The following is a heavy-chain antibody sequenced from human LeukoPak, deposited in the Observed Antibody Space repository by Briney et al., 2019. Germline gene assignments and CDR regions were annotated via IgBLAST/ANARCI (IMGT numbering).Heavy chain of an antibody. J-gene: IGHJ4*02. CDR2: IRSKAYGGTT. Sequence: GGSLRLSCTASGFTFGDYAMSWVRRAPGKGLEWVGCIRSKAYGGTTEYAASVKGRFTISRDDSKSIACLQMNSLKTEDTAVYYCTREGDYDFWSDLLGYWGQGTLVTVSS. D-gene: IGHD3-3*01. V-gene: IGHV3-49*04. CDR1: GFTFGDYA. CDR3: TREGDYDFWSDLLGY.